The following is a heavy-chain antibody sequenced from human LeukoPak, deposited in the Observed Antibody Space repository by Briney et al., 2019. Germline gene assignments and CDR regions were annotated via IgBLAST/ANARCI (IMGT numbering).Heavy chain of an antibody. CDR1: GVSISSSSYY. CDR3: ARPGIVGATLDAFDI. Sequence: SETLSLTCTVSGVSISSSSYYWGWIRQPPGKGLEWIGSIYYSGSTYYNPSLKSRVTISVDTSKNQFSLKLSSVTAADTAVYYCARPGIVGATLDAFDIWGQGTMVTVSS. D-gene: IGHD1-26*01. V-gene: IGHV4-39*01. CDR2: IYYSGST. J-gene: IGHJ3*02.